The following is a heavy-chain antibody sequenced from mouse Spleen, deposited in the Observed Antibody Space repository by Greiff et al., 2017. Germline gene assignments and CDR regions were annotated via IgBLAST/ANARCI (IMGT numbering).Heavy chain of an antibody. V-gene: IGHV1-26*01. CDR1: GYTFTDYY. CDR3: ARPLTVFYAMDY. D-gene: IGHD4-1*01. J-gene: IGHJ4*01. CDR2: INPNNGGT. Sequence: EVQLQESGPELVKPGASVKISCKASGYTFTDYYMNWVKQSHGKGLEWIGDINPNNGGTSYNQKFKGKATLTVDKSSSTAYMELRSLTSEDSAVYYCARPLTVFYAMDYWGQGTSVTVSS.